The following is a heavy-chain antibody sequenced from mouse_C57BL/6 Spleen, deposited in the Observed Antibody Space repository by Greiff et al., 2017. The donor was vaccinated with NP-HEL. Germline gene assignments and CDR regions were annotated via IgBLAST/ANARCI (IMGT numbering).Heavy chain of an antibody. CDR2: ISSGSSTI. Sequence: EVKLMESGGGLVKPGGSLKLSCAASGFTFSDYGMHWVRQAPEKGLEWVAYISSGSSTIYYADTVKGRFTISRDNAKNTLFLQMTSLRSEDTAMYYCARGSITTVVAPFDYWGQGTTLTVSS. J-gene: IGHJ2*01. D-gene: IGHD1-1*01. V-gene: IGHV5-17*01. CDR3: ARGSITTVVAPFDY. CDR1: GFTFSDYG.